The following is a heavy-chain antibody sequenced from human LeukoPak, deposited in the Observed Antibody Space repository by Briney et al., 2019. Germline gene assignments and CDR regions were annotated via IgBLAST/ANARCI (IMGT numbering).Heavy chain of an antibody. V-gene: IGHV3-21*01. CDR3: ARDRNNYYDSRCYPGDAFDI. Sequence: GGSLRLSCAASGFTFSSYSMNWVRQAPGKGLEWVSSISSSSSYIYYADSVKGRFTISRDNAKNSLYLQMNSLRAEDTAVYYCARDRNNYYDSRCYPGDAFDIWGQGTMVTVSS. D-gene: IGHD3-22*01. J-gene: IGHJ3*02. CDR1: GFTFSSYS. CDR2: ISSSSSYI.